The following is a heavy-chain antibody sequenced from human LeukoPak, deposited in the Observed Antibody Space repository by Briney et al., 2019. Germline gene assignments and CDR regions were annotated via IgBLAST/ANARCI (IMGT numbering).Heavy chain of an antibody. CDR3: ARTGPIAIFGVASAFDI. V-gene: IGHV4-59*01. Sequence: SETLSLTCTVSGGSISSYYWSWIRQPPGKGLEWIGYIYYSGSTNYNPSLKSRVTISVDTSKNQFSLKLSSVTAADTAVYYCARTGPIAIFGVASAFDIWGQGTMVTVSS. CDR1: GGSISSYY. D-gene: IGHD3-3*01. J-gene: IGHJ3*02. CDR2: IYYSGST.